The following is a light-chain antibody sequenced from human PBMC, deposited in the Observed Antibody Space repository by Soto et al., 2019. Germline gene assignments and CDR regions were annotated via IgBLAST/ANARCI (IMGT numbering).Light chain of an antibody. CDR1: SSNIGSNT. CDR3: AAWDDSLNGLWV. Sequence: QPVLTKPPSASGTPGQRVTISCSGSSSNIGSNTVNWYQQLPGTAPKLLIYSNNQRPSGVPDRFSGSKSGTSASLAISGLQSDDEADYHCAAWDDSLNGLWVFGGGTKLTVL. J-gene: IGLJ3*02. V-gene: IGLV1-44*01. CDR2: SNN.